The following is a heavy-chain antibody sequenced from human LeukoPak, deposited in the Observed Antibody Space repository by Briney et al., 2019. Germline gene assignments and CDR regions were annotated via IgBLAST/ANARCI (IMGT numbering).Heavy chain of an antibody. Sequence: GGPLRLSCAASGFNFSSYNMNWVRQAPGKALEWVSHISSRCTTIDYADSVRGRFTVSRSNAKNSLYLQMKSLRDEDRAIYFCARKFGDWGQGTLVTVSS. CDR2: ISSRCTTI. CDR3: ARKFGD. V-gene: IGHV3-48*02. J-gene: IGHJ4*02. CDR1: GFNFSSYN. D-gene: IGHD3-16*01.